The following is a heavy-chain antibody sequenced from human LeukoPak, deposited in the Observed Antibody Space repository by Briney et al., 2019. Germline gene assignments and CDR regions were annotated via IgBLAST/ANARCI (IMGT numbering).Heavy chain of an antibody. CDR1: GGSISSGGYY. D-gene: IGHD2-8*01. CDR2: IYYSGST. J-gene: IGHJ5*02. CDR3: AQNGQSGFSFDP. V-gene: IGHV4-61*08. Sequence: SETLSLTCTVSGGSISSGGYYWSWIRQPPGQGLEWIGYIYYSGSTNYNPSLKSRVTISVDTSKNQFSLKLSSVTAADTAVYYCAQNGQSGFSFDPWGQGTLVTVSS.